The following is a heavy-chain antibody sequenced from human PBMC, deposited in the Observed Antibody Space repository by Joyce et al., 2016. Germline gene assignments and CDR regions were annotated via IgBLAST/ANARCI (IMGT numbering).Heavy chain of an antibody. Sequence: QARLVQSGPEVKRPGASVQVSCKASGYTFNKYGISWVRQAPGKGLKWIGWISISSPNTTKIVEDLQSRRSRTTDAYTRTAYMELRSLRPDDTAVYFCARDRNTFDIWGQGTVVIVSS. J-gene: IGHJ3*02. CDR2: ISISSPNT. V-gene: IGHV1-18*01. CDR1: GYTFNKYG. CDR3: ARDRNTFDI.